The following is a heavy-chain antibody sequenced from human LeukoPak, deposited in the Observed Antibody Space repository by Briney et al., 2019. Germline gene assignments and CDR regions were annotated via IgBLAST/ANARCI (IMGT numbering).Heavy chain of an antibody. J-gene: IGHJ4*02. CDR3: ARTVDTGTLGFDY. CDR1: GFTFSDYY. V-gene: IGHV3-11*04. Sequence: GGSLRLSCAASGFTFSDYYMSWIRQAPGKGLEWVSYISSSGSTLYYADSVKGRFTISRDNAKNSLYLQMNSLRAEDTAVYYCARTVDTGTLGFDYWGQGTLVTVSS. D-gene: IGHD5-18*01. CDR2: ISSSGSTL.